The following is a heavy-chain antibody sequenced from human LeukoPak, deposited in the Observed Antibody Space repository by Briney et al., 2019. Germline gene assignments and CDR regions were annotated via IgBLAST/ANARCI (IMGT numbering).Heavy chain of an antibody. CDR3: ARAHCSSTSCYRNGVVAWFDP. CDR1: GFTFSSYS. V-gene: IGHV3-21*01. Sequence: GGSLRLSCAASGFTFSSYSMNWVRQAPGKGLEWVSSISSSSSYIYYADSVKGRFTISRDNAKNSLYLQMNSLRAEDTAVYYCARAHCSSTSCYRNGVVAWFDPWGQGTLVTVSP. J-gene: IGHJ5*02. D-gene: IGHD2-2*01. CDR2: ISSSSSYI.